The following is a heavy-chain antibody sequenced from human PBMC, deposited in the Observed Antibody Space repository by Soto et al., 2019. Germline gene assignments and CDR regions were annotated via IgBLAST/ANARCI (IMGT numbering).Heavy chain of an antibody. D-gene: IGHD3-22*01. CDR1: GGSISSYY. V-gene: IGHV4-59*01. CDR2: IYYSGST. J-gene: IGHJ4*02. CDR3: AREGDSSGYYFDY. Sequence: QVQLQESGPGLVKPSETLSLTCTVSGGSISSYYWSWIRQPPGKGLEWIGYIYYSGSTNYNPSLKGRVTISVDTSKDQFSLKLSSVTAADTAVYYCAREGDSSGYYFDYWGQGTLVTVSS.